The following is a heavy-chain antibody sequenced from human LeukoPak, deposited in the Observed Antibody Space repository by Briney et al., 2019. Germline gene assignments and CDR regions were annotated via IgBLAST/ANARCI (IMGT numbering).Heavy chain of an antibody. D-gene: IGHD4-17*01. J-gene: IGHJ5*02. CDR1: GFTFSNYG. CDR3: AKDGSGPYGSLFDP. CDR2: IWYDGSKT. Sequence: GGSLRLSCAASGFTFSNYGMHWVRQAPGKGLEWIAVIWYDGSKTHYADSVKGRFTISRDNPKSTLYLQMDSLRVEDTAVYYCAKDGSGPYGSLFDPWGQGTLVIVSS. V-gene: IGHV3-33*06.